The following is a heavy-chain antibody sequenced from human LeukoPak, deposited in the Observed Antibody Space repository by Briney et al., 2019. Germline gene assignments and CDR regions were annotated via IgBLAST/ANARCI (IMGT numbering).Heavy chain of an antibody. CDR2: IYYSGST. D-gene: IGHD2-2*02. CDR1: GGSISSSSYY. Sequence: PETLSLTCTVSGGSISSSSYYWGWIRQPPGKGLEWIGSIYYSGSTYYNPSLKSRVTISVDTSKDQFSLKLSSVTAADTAVYYCARQGLVPAAIRHGLDPWGQGTLVTVSS. J-gene: IGHJ5*02. V-gene: IGHV4-39*01. CDR3: ARQGLVPAAIRHGLDP.